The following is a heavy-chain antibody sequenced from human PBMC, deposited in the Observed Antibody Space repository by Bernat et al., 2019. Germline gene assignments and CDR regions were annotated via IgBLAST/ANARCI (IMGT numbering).Heavy chain of an antibody. V-gene: IGHV3-33*01. J-gene: IGHJ4*02. CDR2: IWYDGSNK. CDR1: GFTFSSYG. CDR3: AREQSIAAYIDY. D-gene: IGHD6-6*01. Sequence: QVQLVESGGGVVQPGRSLRLSCAASGFTFSSYGMHWVRQAPGKGLEWVAVIWYDGSNKYYADSVQGRFTISRDNSKNTLYLQMNSLRAEDTAVYYCAREQSIAAYIDYWGQGTLVTVSS.